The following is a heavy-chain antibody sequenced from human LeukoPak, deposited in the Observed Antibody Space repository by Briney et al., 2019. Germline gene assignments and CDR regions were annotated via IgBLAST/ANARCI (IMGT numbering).Heavy chain of an antibody. Sequence: GGSLRLSCAASGFSLSSHWMTWVRQVPGRGPEWVANVNRDGSETYYLDSVKGRFTISKDNTKNSLYLQMNSLRAEDTALYHCARNNGMDVWGQGTTVIVSS. V-gene: IGHV3-7*03. CDR3: ARNNGMDV. CDR2: VNRDGSET. J-gene: IGHJ6*02. CDR1: GFSLSSHW.